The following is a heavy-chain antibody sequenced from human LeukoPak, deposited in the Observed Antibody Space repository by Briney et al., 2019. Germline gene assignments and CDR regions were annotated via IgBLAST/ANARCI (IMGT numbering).Heavy chain of an antibody. CDR1: GFTFDTST. CDR3: ARGTYTTSPRNPKYYFDY. CDR2: ISSTSSYI. V-gene: IGHV3-21*01. D-gene: IGHD2/OR15-2a*01. Sequence: GGSLRLSCAASGFTFDTSTMNWVRQAPGKGLEWVSSISSTSSYIYYADSVRGRFTISRDNAKNSLYLQMNSLRAEDTAVYCCARGTYTTSPRNPKYYFDYWGQGTLVTVSS. J-gene: IGHJ4*02.